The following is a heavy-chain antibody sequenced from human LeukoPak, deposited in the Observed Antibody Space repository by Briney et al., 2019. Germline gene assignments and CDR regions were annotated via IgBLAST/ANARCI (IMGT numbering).Heavy chain of an antibody. D-gene: IGHD3-10*01. J-gene: IGHJ6*04. CDR2: INHSGST. V-gene: IGHV4-34*01. CDR1: GGSFSGYY. Sequence: SETLSLTCAVYGGSFSGYYWSWIRQPPGKGLEWIGEINHSGSTNYNPSLKSRVTISVDKSKNQFSLKLSSVTAADTAVYYCARDLMARGVIYYYYGMDVWGKGTTVTVSS. CDR3: ARDLMARGVIYYYYGMDV.